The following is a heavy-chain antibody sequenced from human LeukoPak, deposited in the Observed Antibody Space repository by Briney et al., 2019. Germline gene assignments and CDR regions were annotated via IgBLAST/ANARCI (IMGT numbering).Heavy chain of an antibody. Sequence: SETLSLTCTVSGGSISSYYWSWIRQPPGKGLEWIGYIHYSGTTNYNPSLKSRVTISVDTSKNQFSLKLSSVTAVDTAVYYCARGYYDILTGYNDAFDIWGQGTMVTVSS. CDR2: IHYSGTT. V-gene: IGHV4-59*01. J-gene: IGHJ3*02. CDR3: ARGYYDILTGYNDAFDI. CDR1: GGSISSYY. D-gene: IGHD3-9*01.